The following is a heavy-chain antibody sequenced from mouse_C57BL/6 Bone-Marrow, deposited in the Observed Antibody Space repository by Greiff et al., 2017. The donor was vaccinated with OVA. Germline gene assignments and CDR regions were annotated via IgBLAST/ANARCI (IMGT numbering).Heavy chain of an antibody. CDR2: IYPRSGNT. D-gene: IGHD2-5*01. CDR3: ARVNYNKSWFAY. J-gene: IGHJ3*01. V-gene: IGHV1-81*01. CDR1: GYTFTSYG. Sequence: QVQLQQSGAELARPGASVKLSCKASGYTFTSYGISWVKQRTGQGLEWIGEIYPRSGNTYYTEKFKGKATLTADKSSSTAYMELRSLTSEDSAVYFCARVNYNKSWFAYWGQGTLVTVSA.